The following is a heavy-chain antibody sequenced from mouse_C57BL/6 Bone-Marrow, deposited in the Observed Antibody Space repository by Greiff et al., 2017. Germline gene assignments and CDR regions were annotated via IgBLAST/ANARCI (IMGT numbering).Heavy chain of an antibody. J-gene: IGHJ2*01. D-gene: IGHD1-2*01. CDR1: GFPFSSYA. CDR3: ARDGYAGLDY. Sequence: EVKLMESGGGLVKPGGSLKLSCAASGFPFSSYAMSWVRPTPEKRLEWVATISDGGSYTYYPDNVQGRFTISRDNAKNNLYLQMSHLKSEDTAMYYCARDGYAGLDYWGQGTTLTVSA. CDR2: ISDGGSYT. V-gene: IGHV5-4*01.